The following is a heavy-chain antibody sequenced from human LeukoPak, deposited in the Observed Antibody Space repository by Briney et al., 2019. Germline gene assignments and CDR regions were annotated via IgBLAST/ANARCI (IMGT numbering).Heavy chain of an antibody. CDR3: ARDLGRGEKWFDP. CDR2: IYYGGTT. J-gene: IGHJ5*02. CDR1: GGSISAYY. Sequence: SETLSLTCSVSGGSISAYYWSWIRQSPGKGLEWIGYIYYGGTTNYNPSLKSRVTMSVDTSKNQFSLKLSSVTAADTAVYYCARDLGRGEKWFDPWGQGTLVTVSS. D-gene: IGHD7-27*01. V-gene: IGHV4-59*12.